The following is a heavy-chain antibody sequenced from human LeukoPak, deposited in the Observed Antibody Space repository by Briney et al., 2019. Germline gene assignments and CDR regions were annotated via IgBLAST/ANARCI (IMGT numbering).Heavy chain of an antibody. D-gene: IGHD6-13*01. CDR1: GYTFTSYG. CDR3: ARDRAYSSSWYRPRDAFDI. J-gene: IGHJ3*02. CDR2: ISAYNGNT. Sequence: GASVKVSCKASGYTFTSYGISWVRQAPGQGLEWMGWISAYNGNTNYAQKLQGRVTMTTDTSTSTAYMELRSLRSDDTAVYYCARDRAYSSSWYRPRDAFDIWGQGTMVTVSS. V-gene: IGHV1-18*01.